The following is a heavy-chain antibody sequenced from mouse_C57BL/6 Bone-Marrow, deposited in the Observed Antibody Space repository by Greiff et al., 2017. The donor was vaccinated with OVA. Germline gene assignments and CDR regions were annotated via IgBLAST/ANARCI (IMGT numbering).Heavy chain of an antibody. D-gene: IGHD2-3*01. V-gene: IGHV1-69*01. Sequence: QVQLQQPGAELVMPGASVKLSCKASGYTFTSYWMHWVKQRPGQGLEWIGEIDPSDSYTNYNQKFKGKSTLTVDTSSSTAYMQLSSLTSEDSAVYYCARGSPYDPFAYWGQGTLVTVSA. J-gene: IGHJ3*01. CDR1: GYTFTSYW. CDR3: ARGSPYDPFAY. CDR2: IDPSDSYT.